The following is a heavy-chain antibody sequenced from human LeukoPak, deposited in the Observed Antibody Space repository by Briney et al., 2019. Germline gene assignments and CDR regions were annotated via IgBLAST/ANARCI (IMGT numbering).Heavy chain of an antibody. V-gene: IGHV1-69*13. Sequence: EASVKVSCXASGGTFSSYAISWVRQAPGQGLEWMGGIIPIFGTANYAQKFQGRVTITADESTCTAYMELSSLRSEDTAVYYCARVHYGGNALAYYYMDVWGKGTTVTVSS. J-gene: IGHJ6*03. CDR3: ARVHYGGNALAYYYMDV. D-gene: IGHD4-23*01. CDR2: IIPIFGTA. CDR1: GGTFSSYA.